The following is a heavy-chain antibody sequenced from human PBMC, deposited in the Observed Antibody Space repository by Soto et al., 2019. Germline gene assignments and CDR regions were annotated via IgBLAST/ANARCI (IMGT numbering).Heavy chain of an antibody. D-gene: IGHD3-9*01. J-gene: IGHJ4*02. CDR1: GFTFSSYA. CDR2: ISGSGGST. V-gene: IGHV3-23*01. CDR3: ANTPGLLRYFDWPPIPVDY. Sequence: GGSLRLSCAASGFTFSSYAMSWVRQAPGKGLEWVSAISGSGGSTYYADSVKGRFTISRDNSKNTLYLQMNSLRAEDTAVYYCANTPGLLRYFDWPPIPVDYWGQGTLVTVSS.